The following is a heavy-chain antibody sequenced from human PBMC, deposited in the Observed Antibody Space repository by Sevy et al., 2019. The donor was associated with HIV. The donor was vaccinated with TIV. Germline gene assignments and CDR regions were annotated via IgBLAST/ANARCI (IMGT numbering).Heavy chain of an antibody. D-gene: IGHD2-2*01. Sequence: GGSLRLSCAASGFTFSSYGMHWVRQAPGKGLEWVAVIWYDGSNKEYADSVKGRFTISRDNSKNTLYLQMNSLRAEETAVYYCAREIKVVPAAPDRVDYYGMDVWGQGTTVTVSS. J-gene: IGHJ6*02. CDR1: GFTFSSYG. CDR2: IWYDGSNK. CDR3: AREIKVVPAAPDRVDYYGMDV. V-gene: IGHV3-33*01.